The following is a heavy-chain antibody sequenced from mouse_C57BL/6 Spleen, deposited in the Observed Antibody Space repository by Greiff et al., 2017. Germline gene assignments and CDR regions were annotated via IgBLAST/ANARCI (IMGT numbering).Heavy chain of an antibody. J-gene: IGHJ4*01. D-gene: IGHD1-1*01. CDR2: ISDGGSYT. CDR1: GFTFSSYA. Sequence: EVQVVESGGGLVKPGGSLKLSCAASGFTFSSYAMSWVRQTPEKRLEWVATISDGGSYTYYPDNVKGRFTISRENAKNNLYLQMSHLKSEDTAMYYCARDRYYYGSSYAMDYWGQGTSVTVSS. V-gene: IGHV5-4*01. CDR3: ARDRYYYGSSYAMDY.